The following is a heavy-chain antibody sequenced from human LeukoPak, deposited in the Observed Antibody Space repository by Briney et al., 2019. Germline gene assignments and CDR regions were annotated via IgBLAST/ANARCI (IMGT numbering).Heavy chain of an antibody. Sequence: SGGSLRLSCAASGFTFSSYAMSWVRQAPGKGLEWVSAISGSGGSTCYADSVKGRFTISRDNSKNTLYLQMNSLRAEDTAVYYCAKDRIVVVPAAINWFDPWGQGTLVTVSS. V-gene: IGHV3-23*01. D-gene: IGHD2-2*01. CDR2: ISGSGGST. CDR3: AKDRIVVVPAAINWFDP. J-gene: IGHJ5*02. CDR1: GFTFSSYA.